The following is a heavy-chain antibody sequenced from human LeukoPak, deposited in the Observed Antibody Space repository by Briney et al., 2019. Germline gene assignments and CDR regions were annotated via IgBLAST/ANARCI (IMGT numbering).Heavy chain of an antibody. CDR3: ARGSITIFGVVPQFDY. J-gene: IGHJ4*02. CDR2: ISAYNGNT. D-gene: IGHD3-3*01. V-gene: IGHV1-18*01. Sequence: ASVKVSCKASGGTFSSYAISWVRQAPGQGLEWMGWISAYNGNTNYAQKLQGRVTMTTDTSTSTAYMELRSLKSDDTAVYYCARGSITIFGVVPQFDYWGQGTLVTVSS. CDR1: GGTFSSYA.